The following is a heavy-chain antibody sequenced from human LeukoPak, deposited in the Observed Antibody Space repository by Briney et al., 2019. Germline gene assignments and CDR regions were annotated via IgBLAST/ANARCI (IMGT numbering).Heavy chain of an antibody. CDR3: ARVWFGYFQ. CDR1: GFDVSFNY. CDR2: IHTGGTT. V-gene: IGHV3-53*01. J-gene: IGHJ4*02. D-gene: IGHD3-10*01. Sequence: GGSLRLSCAASGFDVSFNYVGWVRQAPGKGLEWVSVIHTGGTTHYADSVKGRFTISKDTSNNTVYLQMNNVRAEDTANYYCARVWFGYFQWGQGALVTVSS.